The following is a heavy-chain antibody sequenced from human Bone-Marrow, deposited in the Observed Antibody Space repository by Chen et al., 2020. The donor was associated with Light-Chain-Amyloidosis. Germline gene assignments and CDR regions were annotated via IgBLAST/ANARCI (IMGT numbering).Heavy chain of an antibody. Sequence: QVQLVQSGAEVKKPGASVKVSCKASGYTFTGYYMNWVRQAPGQGLEWMGWINPNSGGTNYAQKFQGRGTMTRDTSISTAYMELSRLRSDDTAVYYCARVPHYYDSSGYYPNWGQGTLVTVSS. J-gene: IGHJ4*02. V-gene: IGHV1-2*02. D-gene: IGHD3-22*01. CDR3: ARVPHYYDSSGYYPN. CDR2: INPNSGGT. CDR1: GYTFTGYY.